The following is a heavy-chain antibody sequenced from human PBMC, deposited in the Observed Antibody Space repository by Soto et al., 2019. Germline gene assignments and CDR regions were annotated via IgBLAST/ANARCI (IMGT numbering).Heavy chain of an antibody. V-gene: IGHV3-48*02. CDR2: ISSSSSTI. J-gene: IGHJ4*02. CDR3: ARDQGRGTGTTMAY. D-gene: IGHD1-7*01. CDR1: GFTFSSYS. Sequence: EVQLVESGGGLVQPGGSLRLSCAASGFTFSSYSMNWVRQAPGKGLEWVSYISSSSSTIYYADSVKGRFTISRDNAKNSLYLQRNSLRDEDTAVYYCARDQGRGTGTTMAYWGQGTLVTVSS.